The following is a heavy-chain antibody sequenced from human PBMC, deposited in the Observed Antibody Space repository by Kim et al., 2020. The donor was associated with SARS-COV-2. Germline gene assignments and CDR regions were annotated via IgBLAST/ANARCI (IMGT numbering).Heavy chain of an antibody. V-gene: IGHV7-4-1*02. CDR2: ININTGNP. D-gene: IGHD6-13*01. CDR1: GYTFTSYT. J-gene: IGHJ4*02. Sequence: ASVKVSCKASGYTFTSYTMNWVRQAPGQGLEWMGWININTGNPTYAQGFTGRFVFSLDTSVTTAYLQINSLKAEDTAVYYCARSSWSDYFDDWGQGTLVTVSS. CDR3: ARSSWSDYFDD.